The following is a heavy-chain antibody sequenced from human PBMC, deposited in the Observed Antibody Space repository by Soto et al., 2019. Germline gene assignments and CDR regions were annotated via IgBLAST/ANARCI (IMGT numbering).Heavy chain of an antibody. J-gene: IGHJ4*02. V-gene: IGHV3-66*01. Sequence: GGSLRLSCAASGFTVSSNYMSWVRQAPGKGLEWVSVIYSGGSTSYGDSVKGRFTISRDISNNTLYLQMNSLTAVDTAVYYCARSFSSSFVDYWGQGTLVTVSS. D-gene: IGHD6-6*01. CDR3: ARSFSSSFVDY. CDR2: IYSGGST. CDR1: GFTVSSNY.